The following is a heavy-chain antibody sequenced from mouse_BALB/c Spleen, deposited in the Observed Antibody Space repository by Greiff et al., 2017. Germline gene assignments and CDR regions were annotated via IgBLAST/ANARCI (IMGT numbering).Heavy chain of an antibody. CDR2: LSSGSSTI. CDR3: ARKELYYWYFDV. V-gene: IGHV5-17*02. Sequence: EVHLVESGGGLVQPGGSRKLSCAASGFTFSSFGMHWVRQAPEKGLEWVAYLSSGSSTIYYADTVKGRFTISRDNPKNTLFLQMTSLRSEDTAMYYCARKELYYWYFDVWGAGTTVTVSS. J-gene: IGHJ1*01. CDR1: GFTFSSFG.